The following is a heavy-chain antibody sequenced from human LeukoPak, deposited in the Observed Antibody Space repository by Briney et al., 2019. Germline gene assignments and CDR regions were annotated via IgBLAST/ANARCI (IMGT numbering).Heavy chain of an antibody. V-gene: IGHV1-2*06. CDR3: AREQGGSGTYGVDY. D-gene: IGHD1-26*01. CDR2: INPGSGGT. J-gene: IGHJ4*02. Sequence: AASVKVSCKASGYTFTGYYIHWVRQAPGQGLEWMGRINPGSGGTNYAQKFQGRVAMTRDTSISTAYMELSRLRSDDTAVYYCAREQGGSGTYGVDYWGQGTLVTVSS. CDR1: GYTFTGYY.